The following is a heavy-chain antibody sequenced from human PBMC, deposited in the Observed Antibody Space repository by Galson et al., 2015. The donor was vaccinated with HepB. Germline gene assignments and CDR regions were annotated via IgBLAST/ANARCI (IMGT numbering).Heavy chain of an antibody. Sequence: SVKVSCKASGYTFTGYYIHWVRQAPGQGLEWMGRINPNNGDTNYAQNFQGRVTVTRDTSISTAYMELSSLRSDDTAVYYCARTDFNDYWGQGTLATVSS. CDR3: ARTDFNDY. V-gene: IGHV1-2*06. CDR1: GYTFTGYY. J-gene: IGHJ4*02. D-gene: IGHD3/OR15-3a*01. CDR2: INPNNGDT.